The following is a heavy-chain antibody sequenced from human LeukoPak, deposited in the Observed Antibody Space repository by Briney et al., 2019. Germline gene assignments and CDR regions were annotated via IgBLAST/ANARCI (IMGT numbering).Heavy chain of an antibody. J-gene: IGHJ6*03. Sequence: GASVKVSCKASGYTFTSYDINWVRQATGQGLEWMGWMNPNSGNTGYAQKLQGRVTMTTDTSTSTAYMELRSLRSDDTAVYYCARDYYDSSGYYYYYYYMDVWGKGTTVTISS. D-gene: IGHD3-22*01. CDR1: GYTFTSYD. CDR2: MNPNSGNT. V-gene: IGHV1-8*01. CDR3: ARDYYDSSGYYYYYYYMDV.